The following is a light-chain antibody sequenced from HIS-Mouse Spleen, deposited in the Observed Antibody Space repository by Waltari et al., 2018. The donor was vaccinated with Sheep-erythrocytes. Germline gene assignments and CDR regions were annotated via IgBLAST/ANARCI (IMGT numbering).Light chain of an antibody. V-gene: IGLV5-45*03. CDR3: MIWHSSAYV. Sequence: QAVLTQPSSLSASPGASASLTCTLRSGINVGTYRIYWYQQKPGSPPQYLLSYKSDYVKQQGFGFPSRFSGSKDALANAGILLISGLQSEDEADYYCMIWHSSAYVFGTGTKVTVL. CDR2: YKSDYVK. J-gene: IGLJ1*01. CDR1: SGINVGTYR.